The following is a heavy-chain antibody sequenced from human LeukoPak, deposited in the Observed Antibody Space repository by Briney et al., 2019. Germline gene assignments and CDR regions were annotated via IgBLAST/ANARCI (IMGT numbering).Heavy chain of an antibody. CDR2: IYYSGST. V-gene: IGHV4-30-4*08. CDR3: ARVIFWSGYYRFDY. D-gene: IGHD3-3*01. J-gene: IGHJ4*02. CDR1: GGSFSGYY. Sequence: SETLSLTCAVYGGSFSGYYWSWIRQPPGKGLEWIGYIYYSGSTYYNPSLKSRVTISVDTSKNQFSLKLSSVTAADTAVYYCARVIFWSGYYRFDYWGQGTLVTVSS.